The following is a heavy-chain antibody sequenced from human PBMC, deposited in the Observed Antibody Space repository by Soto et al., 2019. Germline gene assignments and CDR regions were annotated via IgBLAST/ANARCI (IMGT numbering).Heavy chain of an antibody. CDR1: GYTFTSYY. D-gene: IGHD3-22*01. V-gene: IGHV1-46*01. CDR3: AREAYYYDSSGYSDY. J-gene: IGHJ4*02. Sequence: GASVKVSCKASGYTFTSYYMHWVRQAPGQGLEWMGIINPSGGSTSYAQKFQGRVTMTRDTSTSTVYMELSSLRSEDTAVYYCAREAYYYDSSGYSDYWGQGTLVTVSS. CDR2: INPSGGST.